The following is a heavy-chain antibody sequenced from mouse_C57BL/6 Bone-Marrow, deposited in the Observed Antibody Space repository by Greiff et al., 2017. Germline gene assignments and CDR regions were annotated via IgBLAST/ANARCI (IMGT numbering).Heavy chain of an antibody. Sequence: EVKLMESGGGLVQPGESLKLSCESNEYEFPSHDMSWVRKTPEKRLELVAAINSDGGSTYYPDTMERRFIISRDNTKKTLYLQMSSLRSEDTALYYCARQMVTTRRYFDYWGQGTTLTVSS. CDR3: ARQMVTTRRYFDY. J-gene: IGHJ2*01. CDR2: INSDGGST. CDR1: EYEFPSHD. D-gene: IGHD2-1*01. V-gene: IGHV5-2*01.